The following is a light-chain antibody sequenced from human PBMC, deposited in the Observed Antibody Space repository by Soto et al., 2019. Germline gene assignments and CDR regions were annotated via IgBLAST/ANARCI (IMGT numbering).Light chain of an antibody. CDR2: EVS. J-gene: IGLJ1*01. CDR1: SSDVGGYNY. CDR3: SSYTSSSIDYV. V-gene: IGLV2-14*01. Sequence: QSALTQPASVSGSPGQSITISCTGTSSDVGGYNYVSWYQQHPGKAPKLMIYEVSNRPSGVSNRFSGSTSGNTASLTISGLQVEDDADYFCSSYTSSSIDYVFGPGTKLPVL.